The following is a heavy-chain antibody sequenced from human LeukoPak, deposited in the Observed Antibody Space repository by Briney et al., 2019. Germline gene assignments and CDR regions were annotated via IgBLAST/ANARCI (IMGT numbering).Heavy chain of an antibody. V-gene: IGHV4-59*01. J-gene: IGHJ3*02. D-gene: IGHD3-22*01. CDR3: ARWGLYYYDSSAQSGAFDI. CDR2: IYYSGST. CDR1: GGSISSYY. Sequence: SETLSLTCTVSGGSISSYYWSWIRQPPGKGLEWIGYIYYSGSTNYNPSLKSRVTISVDTSKNQFSPKLSSVTAADTAVYYCARWGLYYYDSSAQSGAFDIWGQGTMVTVSS.